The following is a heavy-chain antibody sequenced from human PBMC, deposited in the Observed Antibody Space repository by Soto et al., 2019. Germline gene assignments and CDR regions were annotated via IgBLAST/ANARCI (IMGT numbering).Heavy chain of an antibody. J-gene: IGHJ3*02. D-gene: IGHD2-2*01. V-gene: IGHV3-33*01. CDR2: IWYDGSNK. CDR3: ARDPLGYCSSTSCDDDAFDI. Sequence: GSLVVACSASGSTFSSYGMHWVRQAAGKGLEWVAVIWYDGSNKYYADSVKGRFTISRDNSKNTLYLQMNGLRAEDTAVYYCARDPLGYCSSTSCDDDAFDIWGQGTMVTV. CDR1: GSTFSSYG.